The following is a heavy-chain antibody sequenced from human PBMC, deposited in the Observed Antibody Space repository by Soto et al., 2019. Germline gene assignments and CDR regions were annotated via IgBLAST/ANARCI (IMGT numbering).Heavy chain of an antibody. J-gene: IGHJ5*02. CDR3: ARGLRESGYYTGVRFDP. D-gene: IGHD3-3*01. CDR2: IYHSGST. CDR1: GGSISSGGYS. Sequence: SETLSLTCAFSGGSISSGGYSWSWIRQPPGKGLEWIGYIYHSGSTYYNPSLKSRVTISVDRSKNQFSLKLSSVTAADTAVYYCARGLRESGYYTGVRFDPWGQGTLVTVSS. V-gene: IGHV4-30-2*01.